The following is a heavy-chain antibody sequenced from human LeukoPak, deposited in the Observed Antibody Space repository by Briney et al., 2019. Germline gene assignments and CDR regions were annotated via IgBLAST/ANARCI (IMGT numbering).Heavy chain of an antibody. D-gene: IGHD2-2*01. CDR1: DYSFLSYG. J-gene: IGHJ6*04. Sequence: ASVTVSCKAADYSFLSYGISWVRQAPGQGLEWMGWVNPNNGDTHYAQKFQDRVIMTTDTSTATAYMELRSLRSDDTAVYYCARDVYCISASCYGFGMAVGGKGTTVTVS. V-gene: IGHV1-18*01. CDR3: ARDVYCISASCYGFGMAV. CDR2: VNPNNGDT.